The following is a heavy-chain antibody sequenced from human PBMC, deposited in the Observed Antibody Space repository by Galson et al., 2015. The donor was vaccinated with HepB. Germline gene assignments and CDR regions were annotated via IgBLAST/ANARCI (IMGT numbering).Heavy chain of an antibody. D-gene: IGHD3-22*01. CDR3: AKPTRYYDSSGYYDS. V-gene: IGHV3-23*01. CDR2: INGSGRRT. Sequence: SMRISCAASGFTYTTHAITWVRQAPGKGLQWVSSINGSGRRTYNADSVKGRFTISRDNSKNTLYLEMNSLRAEDTAVYYCAKPTRYYDSSGYYDSWGQGTLVTVSS. CDR1: GFTYTTHA. J-gene: IGHJ5*01.